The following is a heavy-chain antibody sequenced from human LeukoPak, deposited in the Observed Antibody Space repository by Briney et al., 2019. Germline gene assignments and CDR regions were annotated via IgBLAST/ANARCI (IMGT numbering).Heavy chain of an antibody. CDR3: AGGRVAGTSAVGY. CDR2: INHSGST. Sequence: PSETLSLTCAVYGGSFSGYYWSWIRQPPGKGLEWIGEINHSGSTNYNPSLKSRVTISVDTSKNQFSLKLSSVTAADTAVYYCAGGRVAGTSAVGYWGQGPLVTVSS. D-gene: IGHD6-19*01. J-gene: IGHJ4*02. V-gene: IGHV4-34*01. CDR1: GGSFSGYY.